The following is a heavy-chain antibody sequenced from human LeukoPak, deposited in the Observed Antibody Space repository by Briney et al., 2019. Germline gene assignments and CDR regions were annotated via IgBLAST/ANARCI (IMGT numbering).Heavy chain of an antibody. J-gene: IGHJ4*02. V-gene: IGHV1-18*01. CDR1: GYTFTSYD. CDR2: ISAYNGHT. Sequence: GASVKVSCKASGYTFTSYDINWVRQATGQGLEWMGWISAYNGHTNYAQKLQGRVTMTTDTSTSTAYMELRSLRSDDTAVYYCAKDQSQNIMILGFGYWGQGTLVTVSS. D-gene: IGHD3-16*01. CDR3: AKDQSQNIMILGFGY.